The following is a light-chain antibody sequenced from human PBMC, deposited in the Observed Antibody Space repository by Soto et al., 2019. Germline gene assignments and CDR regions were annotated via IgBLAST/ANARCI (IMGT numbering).Light chain of an antibody. CDR2: EVS. V-gene: IGLV2-23*02. CDR3: CSYATSSYV. CDR1: SSDVGSYNL. J-gene: IGLJ1*01. Sequence: QSALTQPASVSGSPGQSITISCTGTSSDVGSYNLVSWYQQHPGKAPKLIIFEVSKRPSRVSDRFSGSKSGNTASLTISGLQAEDDADFYCCSYATSSYVFGTGTKLTVL.